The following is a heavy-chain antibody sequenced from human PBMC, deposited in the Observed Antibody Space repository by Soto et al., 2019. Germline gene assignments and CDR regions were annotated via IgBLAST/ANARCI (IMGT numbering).Heavy chain of an antibody. V-gene: IGHV3-23*01. CDR1: GFTFRNYD. Sequence: PGGSLRLSCAVSGFTFRNYDLTWVRQAPGKGLEWVSTISGSGVRTDSADAVKGRLTITRDTSKNTLYLEMTSLRVEDTAKYYCAKGVWDGSEGNCDVIYCGMDVWGRGTTVTVSS. CDR3: AKGVWDGSEGNCDVIYCGMDV. J-gene: IGHJ6*02. CDR2: ISGSGVRT. D-gene: IGHD3-22*01.